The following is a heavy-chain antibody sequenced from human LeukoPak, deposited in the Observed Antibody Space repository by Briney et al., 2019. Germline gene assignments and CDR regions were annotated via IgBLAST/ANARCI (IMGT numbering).Heavy chain of an antibody. D-gene: IGHD3-22*01. Sequence: SETLSLTCTVSGGSISSYYWSWIRQPPGKGLEWIGYIYTSGSTNYNPSLKSRVTISVDTSKNQFSLKLSSVTAADTAVYYCARTGYGSPYYYDSSGYPVGAFDIWGQGTMVTVSS. J-gene: IGHJ3*02. CDR1: GGSISSYY. CDR3: ARTGYGSPYYYDSSGYPVGAFDI. CDR2: IYTSGST. V-gene: IGHV4-4*09.